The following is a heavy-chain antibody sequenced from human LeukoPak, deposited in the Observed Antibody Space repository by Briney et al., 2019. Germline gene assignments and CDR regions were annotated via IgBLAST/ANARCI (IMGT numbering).Heavy chain of an antibody. J-gene: IGHJ4*02. CDR2: IKGDGSST. CDR3: ARSRYSSPSNDY. Sequence: GGSLRLSCAASGFTFSSNWMHWVRQAPGKGLVWVSRIKGDGSSTSYADSVKGRFTISRDNAKNTLFLQMNSLRAEDTAVYYCARSRYSSPSNDYWGQGTLVTVSS. D-gene: IGHD6-13*01. CDR1: GFTFSSNW. V-gene: IGHV3-74*01.